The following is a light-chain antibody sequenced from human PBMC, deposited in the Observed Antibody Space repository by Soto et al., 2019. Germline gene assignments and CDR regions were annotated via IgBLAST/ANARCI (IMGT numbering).Light chain of an antibody. CDR1: SGDIGSYTY. Sequence: QSVRTQPASVSGSPGQSITISCTGTSGDIGSYTYVSWYQQYPGKAPKLLISEVTNRPSGVSNRFSGSKSGNTASLTISGLQAEDEAHYYCSSYTTNSPPVVFGGGTQLTVL. CDR3: SSYTTNSPPVV. CDR2: EVT. J-gene: IGLJ2*01. V-gene: IGLV2-14*01.